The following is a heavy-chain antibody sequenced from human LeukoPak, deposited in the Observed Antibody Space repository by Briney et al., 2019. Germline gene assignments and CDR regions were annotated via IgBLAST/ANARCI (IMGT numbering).Heavy chain of an antibody. D-gene: IGHD5-12*01. CDR1: GYSLTELS. CDR2: FDPEDGET. CDR3: VKDRPTWPIDY. J-gene: IGHJ4*02. Sequence: GASVKVSCKVSGYSLTELSMHWVRQAPGKGLEWMGGFDPEDGETIYAQKLQGRVTMTEDTSTDTAFLELSSLRSEDTAIYYCVKDRPTWPIDYWGQGTLVTVSS. V-gene: IGHV1-24*01.